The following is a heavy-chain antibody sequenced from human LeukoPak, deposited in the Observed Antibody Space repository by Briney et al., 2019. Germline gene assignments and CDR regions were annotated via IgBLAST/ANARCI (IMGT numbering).Heavy chain of an antibody. J-gene: IGHJ4*02. CDR3: AKDSTAIPVDY. CDR1: GFTFSSYE. CDR2: ISGSGRST. V-gene: IGHV3-23*01. D-gene: IGHD2-21*02. Sequence: GGSLRLSCAASGFTFSSYEMNWVRQAPGKGLEWVSAISGSGRSTFYADSVKGRFTISRDNSKNTLYLQMNSLRAEDTAVYYCAKDSTAIPVDYWGQGTLVTVSS.